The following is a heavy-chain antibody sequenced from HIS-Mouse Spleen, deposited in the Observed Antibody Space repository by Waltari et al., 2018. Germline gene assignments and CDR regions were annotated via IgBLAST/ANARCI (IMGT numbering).Heavy chain of an antibody. CDR3: AKEYSSSHNWFDP. CDR2: ISYDGSNK. V-gene: IGHV3-30*18. J-gene: IGHJ5*02. Sequence: QVQLVESGGGVVQPGRSLRLSCAASGFTFSSYGMHGVRQAPGKGLEWLAVISYDGSNKYDADSVKGRFTISRDNSKNTLYLQMNSLRAEDTAVYYCAKEYSSSHNWFDPWGQGTLVTVSS. D-gene: IGHD6-13*01. CDR1: GFTFSSYG.